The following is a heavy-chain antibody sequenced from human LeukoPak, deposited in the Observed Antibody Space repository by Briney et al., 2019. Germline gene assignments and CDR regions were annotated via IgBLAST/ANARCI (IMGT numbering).Heavy chain of an antibody. CDR1: GFTFSSYG. J-gene: IGHJ4*02. Sequence: GGSLRLSCAASGFTFSSYGMHWVRQAPGKGLEWVAFIRYDGSNKYYADSVKGRFTISRDNSKNSLFLQMNSLRAEDTAVYYCGIGRLYYFDYWGQGTLVTVSS. D-gene: IGHD1-26*01. V-gene: IGHV3-30*02. CDR2: IRYDGSNK. CDR3: GIGRLYYFDY.